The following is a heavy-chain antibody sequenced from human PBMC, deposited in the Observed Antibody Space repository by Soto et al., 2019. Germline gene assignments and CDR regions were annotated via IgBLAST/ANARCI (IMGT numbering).Heavy chain of an antibody. V-gene: IGHV3-64*01. CDR3: ARAGYYDFWSGYSAYYYYYYYMDV. J-gene: IGHJ6*03. CDR2: FCNSGGST. D-gene: IGHD3-3*01. CDR1: GFAFSTSA. Sequence: GGSLRLSCAASGFAFSTSAMSWVRQAPGKGPEWVSTFCNSGGSTHYANSVKGRFTISRDNSKNTLYLQMGSLRAEDMAVYYCARAGYYDFWSGYSAYYYYYYYMDVWGKGTTVTVSS.